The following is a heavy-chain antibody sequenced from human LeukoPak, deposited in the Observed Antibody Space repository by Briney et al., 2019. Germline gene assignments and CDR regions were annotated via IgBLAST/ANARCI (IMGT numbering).Heavy chain of an antibody. CDR1: GYTFTGYY. Sequence: ASVKVSCKASGYTFTGYYMHWVRQAPGQGLEWMGWINPNSGGTNYAQKFQGRVTMTRETSSSTAYMELSRLRSDDTAVYYCARVRYTVLRPDYWGQGTLVTVSS. CDR2: INPNSGGT. D-gene: IGHD3-3*01. J-gene: IGHJ4*02. V-gene: IGHV1-2*02. CDR3: ARVRYTVLRPDY.